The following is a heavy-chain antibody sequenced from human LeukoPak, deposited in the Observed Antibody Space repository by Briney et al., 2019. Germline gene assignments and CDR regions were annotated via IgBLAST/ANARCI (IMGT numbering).Heavy chain of an antibody. V-gene: IGHV4-34*01. D-gene: IGHD3-10*01. Sequence: SSETLSLTCNVFGTSISSYFWTWIRQPPGKGLEWIGEINHSGSTNYNPSLKSRVTISVDTSKNQFSLKLSSVTAADTAVYYCARGSGVLLWFGEPNINWFDPWGQGTLVTVSS. CDR1: GTSISSYF. CDR3: ARGSGVLLWFGEPNINWFDP. CDR2: INHSGST. J-gene: IGHJ5*02.